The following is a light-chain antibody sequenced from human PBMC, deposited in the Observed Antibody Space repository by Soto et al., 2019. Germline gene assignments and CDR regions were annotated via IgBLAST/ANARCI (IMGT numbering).Light chain of an antibody. CDR2: DAS. CDR3: QQRSKWPPLT. V-gene: IGKV3-11*01. CDR1: QNIRSY. J-gene: IGKJ4*01. Sequence: EVVLTQSPATLSLSPGERATLSCRASQNIRSYLAWYQQKPGQAPRLLIYDASNRATGIPARFSGSGSGTDFSLTISSREPEDFAVYYCQQRSKWPPLTFGGGTKVEIK.